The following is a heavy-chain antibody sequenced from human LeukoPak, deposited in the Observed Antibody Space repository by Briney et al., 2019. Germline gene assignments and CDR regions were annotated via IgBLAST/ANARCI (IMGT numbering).Heavy chain of an antibody. J-gene: IGHJ4*02. Sequence: GGSLRLSCAASGFTFSSYGMNWVRQAPGKGLEWVSAISSSSSYIYYADSVKGRFTISRDNSKNSLYLQMNSLRAEDTAVYYCARAVPRDWLLDGKADYWGQGTLVTVSS. CDR1: GFTFSSYG. D-gene: IGHD3-9*01. CDR3: ARAVPRDWLLDGKADY. V-gene: IGHV3-21*01. CDR2: ISSSSSYI.